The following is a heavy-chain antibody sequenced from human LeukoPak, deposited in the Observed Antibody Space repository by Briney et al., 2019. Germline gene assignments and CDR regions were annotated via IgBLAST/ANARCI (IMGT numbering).Heavy chain of an antibody. Sequence: SETLSLTCTVSGYSISSGYYWGWIRPPPGKGLEWIGSIYHSGSTYYNPSLKSRVTISVDTSKNQFSLKLSSVTAADTAVYYCARVGYSSGWLVFDYWGQGTLVTVSS. J-gene: IGHJ4*02. CDR3: ARVGYSSGWLVFDY. V-gene: IGHV4-38-2*02. CDR1: GYSISSGYY. D-gene: IGHD6-19*01. CDR2: IYHSGST.